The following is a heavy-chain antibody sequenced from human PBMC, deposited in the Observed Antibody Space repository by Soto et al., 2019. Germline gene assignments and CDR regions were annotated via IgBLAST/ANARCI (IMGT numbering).Heavy chain of an antibody. J-gene: IGHJ4*02. CDR3: ARGGYFYGDYHTFDY. CDR1: GYTFTSYG. CDR2: ISAYNGNT. D-gene: IGHD4-17*01. Sequence: ASVKVSCKASGYTFTSYGISWVRQAPGQGLEWMGWISAYNGNTNYAQKLQGRVTMTTDTSTSTAYMELRSLRSDDTAVYYCARGGYFYGDYHTFDYWGQGTLVTVSS. V-gene: IGHV1-18*04.